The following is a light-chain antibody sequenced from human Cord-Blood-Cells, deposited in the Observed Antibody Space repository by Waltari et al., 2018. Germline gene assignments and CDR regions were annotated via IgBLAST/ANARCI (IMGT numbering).Light chain of an antibody. Sequence: DIVLTQSPGTLPLSPGERATLSCRASQSVSSSYLAWYQQKPGQAPRLLIYGASSRATGIPDRFSGSGSGTDFTLTISRLEPEDFAVYYCQQYGSSPRTFGQGTKVEIK. CDR3: QQYGSSPRT. J-gene: IGKJ1*01. CDR1: QSVSSSY. CDR2: GAS. V-gene: IGKV3-20*01.